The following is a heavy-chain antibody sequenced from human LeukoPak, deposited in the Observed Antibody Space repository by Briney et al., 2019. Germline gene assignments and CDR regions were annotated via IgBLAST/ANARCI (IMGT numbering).Heavy chain of an antibody. CDR3: AREEQLQGLRFDP. CDR1: GYTFTGYY. V-gene: IGHV1-2*04. CDR2: INPNSGGT. J-gene: IGHJ5*02. Sequence: ASVKVSCKASGYTFTGYYMHWVRQAPGQGLECMGWINPNSGGTNYAQKFQGWVTMTRDTSISTAYMELSRLRSDDTAVYYCAREEQLQGLRFDPWGQGTLVTVSS. D-gene: IGHD6-19*01.